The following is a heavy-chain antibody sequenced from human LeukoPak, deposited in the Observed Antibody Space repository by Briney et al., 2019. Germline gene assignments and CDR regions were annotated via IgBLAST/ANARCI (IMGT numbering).Heavy chain of an antibody. CDR3: ARMIQHNWFDP. CDR1: GFTFSSYG. V-gene: IGHV3-30*03. J-gene: IGHJ5*02. D-gene: IGHD3-16*01. Sequence: GGSLRLSCAASGFTFSSYGMHWVRQAPGKGLEWVAVISYDGSNKYYADSVKGRFTISRDNSKNTLYLQMNSLRAEDTAVYYCARMIQHNWFDPWGQGTLVTVSS. CDR2: ISYDGSNK.